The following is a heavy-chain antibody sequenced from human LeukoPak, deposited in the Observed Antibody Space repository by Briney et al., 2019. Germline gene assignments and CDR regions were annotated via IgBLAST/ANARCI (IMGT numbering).Heavy chain of an antibody. CDR1: GYSFTSYW. D-gene: IGHD6-19*01. CDR2: IGPSDSYT. J-gene: IGHJ4*02. Sequence: HGESLKISCKGSGYSFTSYWISWVRQMPGKGLEWMGRIGPSDSYTNYSPSFQGHVTISADKSISTAYLQWSSLKASDTAMYYRAVGHIAVAGSGFDYWGQGTLVTVSS. V-gene: IGHV5-10-1*01. CDR3: AVGHIAVAGSGFDY.